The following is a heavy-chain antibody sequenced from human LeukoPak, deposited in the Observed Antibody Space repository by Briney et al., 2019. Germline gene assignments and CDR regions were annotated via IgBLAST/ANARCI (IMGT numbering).Heavy chain of an antibody. V-gene: IGHV4-34*01. CDR1: GGSFSGYY. D-gene: IGHD6-6*01. J-gene: IGHJ6*03. CDR2: INHSGSA. CDR3: ASIIAARRNYYYYYYMDV. Sequence: PSETLSLTCAVYGGSFSGYYWSWIRQPPGKGLELIGEINHSGSANYNPSLKSPVTISVDTSKNRFSLKLSSVTAADTAVYYCASIIAARRNYYYYYYMDVWGKGTTVTVSS.